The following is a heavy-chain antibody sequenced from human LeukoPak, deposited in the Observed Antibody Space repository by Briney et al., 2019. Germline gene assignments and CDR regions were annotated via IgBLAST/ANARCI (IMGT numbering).Heavy chain of an antibody. CDR3: AREKYRPLYCSRTSCPYYFDY. Sequence: SESLSLTCTVSGGSISSYYWSWIRQPAGKGLEWIGRIYTSGSTNYNPSLKSRVTMSVDTSKNQFSLKLSSVTAADTAVYYCAREKYRPLYCSRTSCPYYFDYWGQGTLVTVSS. CDR2: IYTSGST. J-gene: IGHJ4*02. V-gene: IGHV4-4*07. D-gene: IGHD2-2*01. CDR1: GGSISSYY.